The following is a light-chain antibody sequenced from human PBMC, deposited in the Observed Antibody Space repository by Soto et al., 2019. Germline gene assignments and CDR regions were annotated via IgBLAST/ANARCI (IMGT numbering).Light chain of an antibody. CDR1: QSVSSSY. CDR3: QQYGSSLAVT. Sequence: EIVLTQSPGTLSLSPGERATLSCRASQSVSSSYLAWYHQKPGQAPRLLIYGASSRATGIPDRFSGSGSGTDFTLTISRLEPEDVAVDYCQQYGSSLAVTFGGGTKVEIK. CDR2: GAS. J-gene: IGKJ4*01. V-gene: IGKV3-20*01.